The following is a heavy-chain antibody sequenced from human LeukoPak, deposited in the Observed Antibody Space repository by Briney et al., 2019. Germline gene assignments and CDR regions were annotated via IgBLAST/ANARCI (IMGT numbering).Heavy chain of an antibody. CDR2: ISGSGGST. D-gene: IGHD4-11*01. Sequence: GSLRLSCAASGFTFGTYAMSWVRQAPGKGLEWVSLISGSGGSTYYADSVKGRFTISRDNGKNTLSLQMNSLRAEDTALYYCAKERLTTTTFDSWGRGTLVTVSS. CDR1: GFTFGTYA. J-gene: IGHJ4*02. CDR3: AKERLTTTTFDS. V-gene: IGHV3-23*01.